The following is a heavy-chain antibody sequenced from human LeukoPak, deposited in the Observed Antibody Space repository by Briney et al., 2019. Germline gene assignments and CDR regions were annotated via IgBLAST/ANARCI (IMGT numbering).Heavy chain of an antibody. V-gene: IGHV4-4*02. CDR3: ARVGSGRYNYGYSLVY. CDR2: VSHSGST. J-gene: IGHJ4*02. Sequence: SETLSLTCAVSNPSISGRNWWNWVRQPPGKGLEWIGEVSHSGSTNYNPSLKSRVTISVDKSKNQFPLTLSSVTAADTAVYYCARVGSGRYNYGYSLVYWGQGTLVTVSS. D-gene: IGHD5-18*01. CDR1: NPSISGRNW.